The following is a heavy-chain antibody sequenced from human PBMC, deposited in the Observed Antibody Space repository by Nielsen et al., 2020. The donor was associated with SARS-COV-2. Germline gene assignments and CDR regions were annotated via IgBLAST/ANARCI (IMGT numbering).Heavy chain of an antibody. CDR2: IYHSGST. J-gene: IGHJ3*02. Sequence: SETLSLTCAVSGGSISSSNWWSWVRQPPGKGLELLGEIYHSGSTNYNPSLKSRVTISVDKSKNQFSLKLSSVTAADTAVYYCARDYYDSSGLNAFDIWGQGTMVTVSS. CDR3: ARDYYDSSGLNAFDI. D-gene: IGHD3-22*01. CDR1: GGSISSSNW. V-gene: IGHV4-4*02.